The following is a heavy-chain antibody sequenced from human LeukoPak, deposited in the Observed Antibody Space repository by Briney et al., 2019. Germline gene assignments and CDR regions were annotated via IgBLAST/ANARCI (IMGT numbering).Heavy chain of an antibody. CDR3: AKDTSAWWYHRAYMKV. CDR1: GFTFSDYA. CDR2: ISGRGDET. V-gene: IGHV3-23*01. J-gene: IGHJ6*03. D-gene: IGHD2-15*01. Sequence: GGSLRLSCAASGFTFSDYAMSWVRQAPGGGLEWVSAISGRGDETFHADSVKGRFTTSRDNSKKTLSLQMSSLGVEDSAVYFCAKDTSAWWYHRAYMKVWGTGTTVTVAS.